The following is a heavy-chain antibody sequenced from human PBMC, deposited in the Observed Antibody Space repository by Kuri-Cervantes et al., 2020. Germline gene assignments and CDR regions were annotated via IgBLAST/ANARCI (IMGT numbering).Heavy chain of an antibody. D-gene: IGHD6-13*01. CDR3: ASHLAGKTLPVPADRAAGKEEVDY. CDR2: ISSSSSYI. CDR1: GFTFSSYA. V-gene: IGHV3-21*04. J-gene: IGHJ4*02. Sequence: GGSLRLSCAASGFTFSSYAMSWVRQAPGKGLEWVSSISSSSSYIYYADSVKGRFTISRDNAKNSLYLQMNSLRAEDTAVYYCASHLAGKTLPVPADRAAGKEEVDYWGQGTLVTVSS.